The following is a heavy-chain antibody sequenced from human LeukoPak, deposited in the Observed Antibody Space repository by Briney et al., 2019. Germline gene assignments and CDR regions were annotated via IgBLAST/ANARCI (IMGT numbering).Heavy chain of an antibody. J-gene: IGHJ4*02. V-gene: IGHV1-8*01. Sequence: ASVKVSCKASGYTFTSYDINWVRQATGQGLEWMGWMNPNSGNTGYAQKFQGRVTMTRNTSISTAYMELSSLRSEDTAVYYCARGLPSYSSYYFDYWGQGALVTVSS. CDR3: ARGLPSYSSYYFDY. CDR1: GYTFTSYD. CDR2: MNPNSGNT. D-gene: IGHD5-18*01.